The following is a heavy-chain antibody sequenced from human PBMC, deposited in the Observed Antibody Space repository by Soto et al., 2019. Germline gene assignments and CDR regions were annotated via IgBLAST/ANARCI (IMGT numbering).Heavy chain of an antibody. CDR1: GYSFTRYY. D-gene: IGHD2-2*02. V-gene: IGHV1-46*01. Sequence: ASVKVSCKTSGYSFTRYYLHWVRQAPGQGLEWMGIINPNGGSTTYSQHFQDRLTLTRDTSANTVYMELSGLTSEDTAIYFCARDPVPSDAGPVRYPADVWGQGTLVT. J-gene: IGHJ3*01. CDR3: ARDPVPSDAGPVRYPADV. CDR2: INPNGGST.